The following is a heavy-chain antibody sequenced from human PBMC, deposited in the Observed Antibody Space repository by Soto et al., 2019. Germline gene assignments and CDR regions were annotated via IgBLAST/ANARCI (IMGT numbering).Heavy chain of an antibody. Sequence: GGSLRLSCAASGFTFSSYAMHWVRQAPGKGLEWVAVISYDGSNKYYADSVKGRFTISRDNSKNTLYLQMNSLRAEDTAVYYCAREGYDFWSGYLSGRRAQDYYYYYGMDVWGQGTTVTVSS. CDR1: GFTFSSYA. CDR3: AREGYDFWSGYLSGRRAQDYYYYYGMDV. D-gene: IGHD3-3*01. V-gene: IGHV3-30-3*01. CDR2: ISYDGSNK. J-gene: IGHJ6*02.